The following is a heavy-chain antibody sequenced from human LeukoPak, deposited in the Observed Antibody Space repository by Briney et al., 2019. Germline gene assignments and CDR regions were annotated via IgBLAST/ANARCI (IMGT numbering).Heavy chain of an antibody. CDR2: IYYSRST. J-gene: IGHJ3*02. V-gene: IGHV4-61*01. CDR1: GGSVSSGSYY. D-gene: IGHD4-17*01. Sequence: SETLSLTCTVSGGSVSSGSYYWSWIRQPPGKGLEWLGYIYYSRSTNYNPSLKSRVTISVDTSKNQFSLKLSSVTAADTAVYYCARVYGDHDAFDIWGQGTMVTVSS. CDR3: ARVYGDHDAFDI.